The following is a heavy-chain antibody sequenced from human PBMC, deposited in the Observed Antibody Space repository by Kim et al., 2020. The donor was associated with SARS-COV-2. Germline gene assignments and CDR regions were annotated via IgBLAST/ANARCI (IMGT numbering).Heavy chain of an antibody. Sequence: GGSLRLSCAASGFTFSNYGMSWVRQAPGKGLEWVSNIMQDGSGKYYADSVKGRFTISRDNAKNTLYLQMNSLRAEDTAVYYCVRGGLADAGNYYYYSM. CDR3: VRGGLADAGNYYYYSM. CDR1: GFTFSNYG. CDR2: IMQDGSGK. V-gene: IGHV3-7*03. D-gene: IGHD1-26*01. J-gene: IGHJ6*01.